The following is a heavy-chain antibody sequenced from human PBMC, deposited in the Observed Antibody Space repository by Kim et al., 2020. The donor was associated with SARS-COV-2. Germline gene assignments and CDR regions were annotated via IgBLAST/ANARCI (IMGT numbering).Heavy chain of an antibody. J-gene: IGHJ6*02. CDR2: ISSDASNK. V-gene: IGHV3-30-3*01. D-gene: IGHD6-6*01. CDR3: ASDLLHGGSSNYNYGMDV. CDR1: GFTFSNYA. Sequence: GGSLRLSCAASGFTFSNYAMHWVRQAPGKGLEWVAVISSDASNKYYEDSVKGRFTLSRDNSKNTLYLQMNSLRAEDTAVYFCASDLLHGGSSNYNYGMDVWGQGTTVIVSS.